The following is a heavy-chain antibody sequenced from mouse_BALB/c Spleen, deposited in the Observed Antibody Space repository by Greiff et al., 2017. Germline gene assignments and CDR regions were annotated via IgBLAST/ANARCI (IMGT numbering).Heavy chain of an antibody. D-gene: IGHD2-1*01. CDR2: IDPETGGT. V-gene: IGHV1-15*01. Sequence: QVQLQQSGAELVRPGASVTLSCKASGYTFTDYEMHWVKQTPVHGLEWIGAIDPETGGTAYNQKFKGKATLTADKSSGTAYMELRSLTSEDSAVYYCTRRADYGNLFAYWGQGTLVTVSA. CDR3: TRRADYGNLFAY. CDR1: GYTFTDYE. J-gene: IGHJ3*01.